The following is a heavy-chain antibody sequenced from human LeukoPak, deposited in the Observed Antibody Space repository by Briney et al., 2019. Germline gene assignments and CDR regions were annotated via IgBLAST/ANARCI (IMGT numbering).Heavy chain of an antibody. Sequence: GGSLRLSCATSGFSFTDYPMNWVRQAPGKGLEWISNIRTTAEGAKYAYYADSVKGRVTISRDDGKNTLYLHMNSLRDDDTAVYYCAKDIQLSTWGLGTMVTVSS. D-gene: IGHD5-24*01. CDR1: GFSFTDYP. CDR3: AKDIQLST. V-gene: IGHV3-48*02. J-gene: IGHJ3*01. CDR2: IRTTAEGAKYA.